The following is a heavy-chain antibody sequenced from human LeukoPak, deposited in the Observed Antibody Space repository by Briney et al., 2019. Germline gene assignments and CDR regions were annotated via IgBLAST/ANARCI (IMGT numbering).Heavy chain of an antibody. CDR2: ISAGGGST. J-gene: IGHJ4*02. V-gene: IGHV3-23*01. D-gene: IGHD3-10*01. CDR1: GFTFSNYG. CDR3: AKHTYYYGSGTHLDY. Sequence: GGSLRLSCAASGFTFSNYGMSWVRQAPGKGLEWVSTISAGGGSTYYADSVTGRFTISRDNSKNTLYLQMNSLRAEDTAVYYCAKHTYYYGSGTHLDYWGQGTLVTVSS.